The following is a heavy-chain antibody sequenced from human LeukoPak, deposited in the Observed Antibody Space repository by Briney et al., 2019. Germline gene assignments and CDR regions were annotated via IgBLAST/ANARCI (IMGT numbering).Heavy chain of an antibody. CDR1: GYTFTSYG. D-gene: IGHD5-18*01. CDR2: ISAYNGNT. CDR3: AIHPRGYSYGYTWFDP. J-gene: IGHJ5*02. Sequence: ASVKVSCKASGYTFTSYGISWVRQAPGQGLEWMGWISAYNGNTNYARKLQGRVTMTTDTSTSTAYMELRSLRSDDTAVYYCAIHPRGYSYGYTWFDPWGQGTLVTVSS. V-gene: IGHV1-18*01.